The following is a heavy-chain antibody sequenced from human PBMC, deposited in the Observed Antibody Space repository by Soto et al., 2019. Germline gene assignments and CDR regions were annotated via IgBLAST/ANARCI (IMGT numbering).Heavy chain of an antibody. D-gene: IGHD6-19*01. CDR3: VKEGSGWSYLDH. V-gene: IGHV4-4*02. CDR2: IYHSGSI. CDR1: SGSISSTNW. J-gene: IGHJ4*02. Sequence: QVQLQESGPELVKPSGTLSLSCVVSSGSISSTNWWSWVRQPPGRGLEWIGAIYHSGSINYNPSLRSRVTISVDKSKNQFCLNLISVTAADTAVYFCVKEGSGWSYLDHWGQGILVTVSS.